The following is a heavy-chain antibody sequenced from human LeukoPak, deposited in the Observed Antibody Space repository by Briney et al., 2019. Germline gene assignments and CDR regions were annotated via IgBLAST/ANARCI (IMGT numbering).Heavy chain of an antibody. D-gene: IGHD4-11*01. CDR1: GGSFSGYY. J-gene: IGHJ5*02. Sequence: SETLSLTCAVYGGSFSGYYWSWIRQHPGKGLEWIGYIYYSGSTYYNPSLKSRVTISVDTSKNQFSLKLSSVTAADTAVYYCARWSTVIYWFDPWGQGTLVTVSS. V-gene: IGHV4-31*11. CDR2: IYYSGST. CDR3: ARWSTVIYWFDP.